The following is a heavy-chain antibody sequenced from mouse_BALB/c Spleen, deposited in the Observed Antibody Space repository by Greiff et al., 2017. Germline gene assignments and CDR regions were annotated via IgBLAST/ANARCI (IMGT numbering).Heavy chain of an antibody. D-gene: IGHD1-1*01. CDR2: ISSGSSTI. CDR1: GFTFSSFG. Sequence: EVQLVESGGGLVQPGGSRTLSCAASGFTFSSFGMHWVRQAPEKGLEWVAYISSGSSTIYYADTVKGRFTISRDNPKNTLFLQMTSLRSEDTAMYYCARDYGAYWGQGTLVTVSA. V-gene: IGHV5-17*02. CDR3: ARDYGAY. J-gene: IGHJ3*01.